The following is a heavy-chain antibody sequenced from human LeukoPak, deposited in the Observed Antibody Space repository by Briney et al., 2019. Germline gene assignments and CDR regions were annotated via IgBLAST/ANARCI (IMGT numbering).Heavy chain of an antibody. CDR1: GGSFSGYY. CDR2: INHSGST. J-gene: IGHJ4*02. V-gene: IGHV4-34*01. CDR3: ARGAAAPDY. D-gene: IGHD6-13*01. Sequence: TSETLSLTCAVYGGSFSGYYWSWIRQPPGKGLEWIGEINHSGSTNYNPSLKSRVTISVDTSKNQFSLKLGSVTAADTAVYYCARGAAAPDYWGQGTLVTVSS.